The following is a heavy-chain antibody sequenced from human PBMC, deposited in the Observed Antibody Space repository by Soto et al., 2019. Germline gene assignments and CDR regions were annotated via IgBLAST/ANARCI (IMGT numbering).Heavy chain of an antibody. V-gene: IGHV1-69*13. CDR2: IIPIFGTA. CDR1: RGTFSSYA. Sequence: SVKVSCKASRGTFSSYAISWVRQAAGQGLEWMGGIIPIFGTANYAQKFQGRVTITADESTSTAYMELSSLRSEDTAVYYCARDGSRGSEGLRYGMAVWGQGTTVTVSS. J-gene: IGHJ6*02. CDR3: ARDGSRGSEGLRYGMAV. D-gene: IGHD5-12*01.